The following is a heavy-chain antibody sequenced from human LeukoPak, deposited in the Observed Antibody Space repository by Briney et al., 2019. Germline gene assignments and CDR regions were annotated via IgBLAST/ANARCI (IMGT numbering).Heavy chain of an antibody. Sequence: VASVKVSCKASGYTFTGYYMHWVRQAPGQGLEWMGWINPNSGGTNYAQKFQGRVTMTRDTSISTAYMELSRLRSDDTAVYYCARVWDCSSTSCYSFDYWGQGTLVTVSS. CDR3: ARVWDCSSTSCYSFDY. CDR2: INPNSGGT. V-gene: IGHV1-2*02. J-gene: IGHJ4*02. CDR1: GYTFTGYY. D-gene: IGHD2-2*02.